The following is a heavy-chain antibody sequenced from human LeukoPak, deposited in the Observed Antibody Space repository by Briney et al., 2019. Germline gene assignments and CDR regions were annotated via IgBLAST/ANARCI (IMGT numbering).Heavy chain of an antibody. CDR2: TSPSGGTI. CDR1: GFAFSDYY. D-gene: IGHD3-3*01. Sequence: PGGSLRLSCAASGFAFSDYYMSWIRQAPETGLEWLSYTSPSGGTIYYTDSVKGRFTMSRDNAQNALYLEMNSLRAEDTAVYYCAREKKTEWTTGAFDMWGQGTMVIVSS. V-gene: IGHV3-11*01. J-gene: IGHJ3*02. CDR3: AREKKTEWTTGAFDM.